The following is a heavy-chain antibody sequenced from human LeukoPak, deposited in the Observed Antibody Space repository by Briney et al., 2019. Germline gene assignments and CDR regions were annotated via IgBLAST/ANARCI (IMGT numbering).Heavy chain of an antibody. CDR1: GFTFSSYG. J-gene: IGHJ6*02. CDR2: ISYDGSNK. CDR3: ARDGRYCSSTSCYLLYYYYGMDV. V-gene: IGHV3-30*03. Sequence: GGSLRLSCAASGFTFSSYGMHWVRQAPGKGLEWVAVISYDGSNKYYADSVKGRFTISRDNSKNTLYLQMNSLRAEDTAVYYCARDGRYCSSTSCYLLYYYYGMDVWGQGTTVTVSS. D-gene: IGHD2-2*01.